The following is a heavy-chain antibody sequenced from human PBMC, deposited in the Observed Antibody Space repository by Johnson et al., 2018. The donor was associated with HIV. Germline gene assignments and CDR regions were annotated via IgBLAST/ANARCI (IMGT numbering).Heavy chain of an antibody. CDR1: GFTFSNAW. CDR2: IKSKTDGGTI. CDR3: ARDPGNYGGAFDI. Sequence: VQLVESGGALVKPGGSLRVSCAASGFTFSNAWMSWVRQAPGKGLEWVGRIKSKTDGGTIDYGAPVKGRFTISRDDSKNTLYLQMNSLKTEDTAVYYCARDPGNYGGAFDIWGQGTMVTVSS. J-gene: IGHJ3*02. D-gene: IGHD1-7*01. V-gene: IGHV3-15*02.